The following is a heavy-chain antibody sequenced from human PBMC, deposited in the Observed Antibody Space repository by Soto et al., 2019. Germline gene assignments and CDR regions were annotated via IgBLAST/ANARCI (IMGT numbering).Heavy chain of an antibody. CDR3: ARDSITAAGAPDY. Sequence: PSETLSLTCTVSGGSISSGGYYWSWIRQHPGKGLEWIGYIYYSGSTYYNPSLKSRVTISVDTSKNQFSLKLSSVTAADTAVYYCARDSITAAGAPDYWGQGTLVTVSS. CDR2: IYYSGST. CDR1: GGSISSGGYY. V-gene: IGHV4-31*03. J-gene: IGHJ4*02. D-gene: IGHD6-13*01.